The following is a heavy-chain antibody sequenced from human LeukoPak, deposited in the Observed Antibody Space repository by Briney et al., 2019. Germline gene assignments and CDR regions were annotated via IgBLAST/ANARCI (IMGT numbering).Heavy chain of an antibody. V-gene: IGHV3-21*01. D-gene: IGHD5/OR15-5a*01. Sequence: GGSLRLSCPASGFTFSDYSMSWVRQAPGKGLDWVSSISSGSDYIYYADSVEGRFTISRDNARNSLYLQMNSLRAEDTAVYYCARSRSVSNYKGMDVWGQGTTVTVSS. CDR3: ARSRSVSNYKGMDV. CDR1: GFTFSDYS. CDR2: ISSGSDYI. J-gene: IGHJ6*02.